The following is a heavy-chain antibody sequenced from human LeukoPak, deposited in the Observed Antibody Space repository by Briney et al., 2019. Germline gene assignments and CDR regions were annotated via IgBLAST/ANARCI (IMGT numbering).Heavy chain of an antibody. V-gene: IGHV1-46*01. CDR3: ARFAVHRRLTVAGQFGLDY. CDR1: GYIFTSYN. CDR2: INPSGGTT. Sequence: ASVKVSCKASGYIFTSYNICWVRQAPGQGLEWTGIINPSGGTTSYAQKFKGRVTMTRDTSTSTVYMELSSLRSEDTAVYYCARFAVHRRLTVAGQFGLDYWGQGTLVTVSS. J-gene: IGHJ4*02. D-gene: IGHD6-19*01.